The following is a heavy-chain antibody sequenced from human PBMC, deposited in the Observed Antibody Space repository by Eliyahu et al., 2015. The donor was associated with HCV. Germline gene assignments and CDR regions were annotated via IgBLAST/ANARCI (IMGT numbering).Heavy chain of an antibody. D-gene: IGHD1-26*01. CDR2: ISHSGDT. CDR3: VKSLNSGIYFD. V-gene: IGHV3-23*04. Sequence: EVQLAESGGGLVKPGGSLSLSCAASGFIFTAYGMGWVRQAPRKGLEWVSAISHSGDTYYADSVKGRFTVSRDNSRNTVYLHMNRLRDDDTAVYYCVKSLNSGIYFD. CDR1: GFIFTAYG. J-gene: IGHJ4*01.